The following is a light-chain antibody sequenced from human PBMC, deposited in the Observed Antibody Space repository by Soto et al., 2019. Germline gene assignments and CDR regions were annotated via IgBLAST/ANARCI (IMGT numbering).Light chain of an antibody. Sequence: QPALTQPASVSGSPGQSIAISCTGVRTDVADCYDYGSWYQQHPGQAPQLIIYDVSNRPSGVSDRFSGSKSGNTASLTISGLQAEDEAEYYCTSYTRSTPFYVFGTGTKVTVL. CDR2: DVS. J-gene: IGLJ1*01. CDR1: RTDVADCYDY. CDR3: TSYTRSTPFYV. V-gene: IGLV2-14*03.